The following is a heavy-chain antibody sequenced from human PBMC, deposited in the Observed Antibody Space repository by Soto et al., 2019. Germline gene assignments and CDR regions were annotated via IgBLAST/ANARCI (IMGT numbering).Heavy chain of an antibody. CDR1: GFTFSSYA. CDR2: ISGSGGST. CDR3: ANVGPRLIGSGSHYYMDV. J-gene: IGHJ6*03. D-gene: IGHD3-10*01. V-gene: IGHV3-23*01. Sequence: GGSLRLSCAASGFTFSSYAMSWVRQAPGKGLEWVSAISGSGGSTYYADSVKGRFTISRDNSKNTLYLQMNSLRAEDTAVYYCANVGPRLIGSGSHYYMDVWGKGTTVTVSS.